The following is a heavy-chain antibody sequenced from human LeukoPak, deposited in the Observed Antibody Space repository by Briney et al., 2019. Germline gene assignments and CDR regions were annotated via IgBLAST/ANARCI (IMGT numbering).Heavy chain of an antibody. D-gene: IGHD1-7*01. CDR1: GFTFSNYG. J-gene: IGHJ4*02. Sequence: GGSLRPSCAASGFTFSNYGMHWVRQAPGKGLEWVALISYDGSNKYYADSVKGRFTISRDNSKNTLFLQMNSLRAEETAVYYCAKNVAGTYFDYWGQGTLVTVSS. CDR3: AKNVAGTYFDY. V-gene: IGHV3-30*18. CDR2: ISYDGSNK.